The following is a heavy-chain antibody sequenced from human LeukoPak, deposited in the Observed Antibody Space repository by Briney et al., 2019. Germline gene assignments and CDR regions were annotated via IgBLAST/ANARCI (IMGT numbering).Heavy chain of an antibody. CDR1: GFIFGDHA. CDR3: TRGPILLWMHNGMDV. D-gene: IGHD2-2*01. V-gene: IGHV3-49*04. Sequence: PGGSLRLSCTAYGFIFGDHAMSWVRQAPGKGLEWVGFIRSKAYGGTTEYAASVKGRFTISRDDSKSIAYPQMNSLETEDTALYYCTRGPILLWMHNGMDVWGQGTTVTVSS. J-gene: IGHJ6*02. CDR2: IRSKAYGGTT.